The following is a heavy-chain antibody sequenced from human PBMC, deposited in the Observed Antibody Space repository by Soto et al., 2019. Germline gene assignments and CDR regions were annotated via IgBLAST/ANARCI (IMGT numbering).Heavy chain of an antibody. CDR3: ARDLAAGDH. J-gene: IGHJ4*02. CDR2: INPASGST. D-gene: IGHD6-13*01. Sequence: QVQLVQSGAEVKKPGASVKLSCRTSGYTFTHYYIHWVRQAPGQGLEWLGIINPASGSTNYAQDCQGRVTLTMDTSTTTVDMDLSGLRAEDTAILYCARDLAAGDHWGQGTLVTVSS. CDR1: GYTFTHYY. V-gene: IGHV1-46*01.